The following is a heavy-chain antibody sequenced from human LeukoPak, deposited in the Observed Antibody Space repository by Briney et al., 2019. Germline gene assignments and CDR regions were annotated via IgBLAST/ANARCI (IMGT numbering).Heavy chain of an antibody. Sequence: PSETLSLTCTVSGGSISTSNYYWGWIRQPPGKGLEWIGNVYYSGITYYNSSLKSRVTISVDTSKNQFSLKLRSVTAADTAVYYCARHSRYYYCMDVWGKGTTVTVPS. CDR2: VYYSGIT. CDR1: GGSISTSNYY. CDR3: ARHSRYYYCMDV. V-gene: IGHV4-39*01. J-gene: IGHJ6*03.